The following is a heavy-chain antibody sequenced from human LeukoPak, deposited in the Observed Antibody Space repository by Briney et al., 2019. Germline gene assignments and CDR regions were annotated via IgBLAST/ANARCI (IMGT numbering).Heavy chain of an antibody. Sequence: GGSLRLSCAASGFTFSSYAMSWVRQAPGKGLEWVSAISGSGGSTYYADSVKGRFTISRDNSKNTLYLQMNSLRAEDTAVYYCARDGGRYCGGDCYSIGWGWFDPWGQGTLVTVSS. D-gene: IGHD2-21*02. CDR2: ISGSGGST. CDR1: GFTFSSYA. CDR3: ARDGGRYCGGDCYSIGWGWFDP. V-gene: IGHV3-23*01. J-gene: IGHJ5*02.